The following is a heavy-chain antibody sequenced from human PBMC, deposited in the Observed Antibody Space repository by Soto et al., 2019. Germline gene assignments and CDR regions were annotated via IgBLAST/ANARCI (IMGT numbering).Heavy chain of an antibody. V-gene: IGHV1-69*12. J-gene: IGHJ6*02. CDR2: IIPIFRTP. Sequence: QVQLVQSGAEVKKPGSSVKVSCKASGGTFSESAISWVRQAPGQGLEWMGGIIPIFRTPDYAQKFQGRVTITADDPTSSDYXELSGLRSEDTAMYYCARDKDRLQLGGNYYYIMDVWGQGTTVIVSS. CDR3: ARDKDRLQLGGNYYYIMDV. D-gene: IGHD1-1*01. CDR1: GGTFSESA.